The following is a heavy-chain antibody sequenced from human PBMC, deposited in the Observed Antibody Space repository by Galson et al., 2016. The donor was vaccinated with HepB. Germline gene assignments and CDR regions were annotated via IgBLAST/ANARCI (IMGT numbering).Heavy chain of an antibody. CDR3: TRGGSRFLEYYGMDV. D-gene: IGHD3-3*01. V-gene: IGHV1-18*01. J-gene: IGHJ6*02. CDR1: GDTFNFYA. CDR2: ISAYNGDT. Sequence: SVKVSCKASGDTFNFYAISWVRQAPGQGLEWMGWISAYNGDTIYAQKVQGRLSMTTDTSTSTAYMELRSLRSDDTAVYYCTRGGSRFLEYYGMDVWGQGTTVIVSS.